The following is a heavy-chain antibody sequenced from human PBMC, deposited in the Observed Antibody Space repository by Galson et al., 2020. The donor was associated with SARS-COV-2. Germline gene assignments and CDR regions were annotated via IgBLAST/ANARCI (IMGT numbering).Heavy chain of an antibody. Sequence: SQTLSLTCAISGDSVSSNSAAWNWIRQSPSRGLEWLGRTYYRSKWYNDYAVSVKSRITINPDTSKNQFSLQLNSVTPEDTAVYYCARSSGYCSGGSCYTELHDAFDIWGQGTMVTVSS. V-gene: IGHV6-1*01. J-gene: IGHJ3*02. D-gene: IGHD2-15*01. CDR2: TYYRSKWYN. CDR3: ARSSGYCSGGSCYTELHDAFDI. CDR1: GDSVSSNSAA.